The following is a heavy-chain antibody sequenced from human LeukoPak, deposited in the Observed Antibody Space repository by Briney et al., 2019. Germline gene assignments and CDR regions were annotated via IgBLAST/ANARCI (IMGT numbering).Heavy chain of an antibody. CDR1: GFTFDDYG. CDR2: INWNGGST. V-gene: IGHV3-20*04. D-gene: IGHD5-12*01. CDR3: ARLYSGYESSYYYYYYYMDV. Sequence: PGGSLRLSCAASGFTFDDYGMSWVRQAPGKGLEWVSGINWNGGSTRYADSVKGRFTISRDNAKNSLYLQMNSLRAEDTAVYYCARLYSGYESSYYYYYYYMDVWGKGTTVTVSS. J-gene: IGHJ6*03.